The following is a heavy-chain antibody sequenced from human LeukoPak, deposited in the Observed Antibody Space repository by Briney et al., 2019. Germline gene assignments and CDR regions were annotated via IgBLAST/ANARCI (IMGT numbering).Heavy chain of an antibody. Sequence: GGSLRLSCAASGFTFGGYGMHWVRQAPGKGLEWVAFIRYDGSNEYCADSVKGRFTISRDKSKNTLSLQMNGLRVEDTAVYYCAKVMPPGRIRFYSYYMDVWGKGTTVTVS. D-gene: IGHD2-15*01. CDR2: IRYDGSNE. CDR3: AKVMPPGRIRFYSYYMDV. V-gene: IGHV3-30*02. CDR1: GFTFGGYG. J-gene: IGHJ6*03.